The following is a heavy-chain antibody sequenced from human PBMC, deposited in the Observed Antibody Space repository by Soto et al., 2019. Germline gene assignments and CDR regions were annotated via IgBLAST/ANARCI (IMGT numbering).Heavy chain of an antibody. D-gene: IGHD3-3*01. J-gene: IGHJ4*02. CDR2: IYYSGNT. V-gene: IGHV4-31*03. Sequence: QVQLQESGPGLVKPSQTLSLTCTVSGGYINSGGYYWSWIRQHPGKGLEWIGYIYYSGNTFYNPSLKSRVTISIDTSKNQFSLKLSSVTAADTAVHYCARAQMLFGVMTVFDYWGQGTLVTFSS. CDR1: GGYINSGGYY. CDR3: ARAQMLFGVMTVFDY.